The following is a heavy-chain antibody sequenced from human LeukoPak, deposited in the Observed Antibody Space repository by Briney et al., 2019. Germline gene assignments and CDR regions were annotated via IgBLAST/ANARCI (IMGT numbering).Heavy chain of an antibody. J-gene: IGHJ4*02. Sequence: GGSLRLSCAASGFTVSSNYMSWVRRAPGEGLEWVSVIYSGGSTYFAGSVKGRFTISRDNSKNTLYLQMNSLRAEDTAVDYCAKDVRQSLDYFDYWGQGTLVTVSS. CDR2: IYSGGST. CDR1: GFTVSSNY. CDR3: AKDVRQSLDYFDY. D-gene: IGHD6-19*01. V-gene: IGHV3-66*01.